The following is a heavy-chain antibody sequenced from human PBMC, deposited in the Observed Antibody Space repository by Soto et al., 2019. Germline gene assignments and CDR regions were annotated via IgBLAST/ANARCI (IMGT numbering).Heavy chain of an antibody. CDR1: GGSFSGYY. CDR2: INHSGST. D-gene: IGHD6-13*01. J-gene: IGHJ5*02. V-gene: IGHV4-34*01. Sequence: SETLSLTCAVYGGSFSGYYWSWIRQPPGKGLEWIGEINHSGSTNYNPSLKSRVTISVDTSKNQFSLKLSSVTAADTAVYYWAYEAAAGQGSWFDPWRQGTLVTVSS. CDR3: AYEAAAGQGSWFDP.